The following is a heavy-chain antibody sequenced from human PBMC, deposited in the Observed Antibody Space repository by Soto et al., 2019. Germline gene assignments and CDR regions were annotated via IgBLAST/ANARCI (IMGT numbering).Heavy chain of an antibody. Sequence: PGGSLRLSCAASGFTFSSYAMSWVRQAPGKGLEWVSAISGSGGSTYYADSVKGRFTISRDNSKNTLYLQMNSLRAEDTAVYYCAKDGGSSGSGYYYGMDVWGQGTTVTVS. CDR3: AKDGGSSGSGYYYGMDV. J-gene: IGHJ6*02. D-gene: IGHD6-6*01. CDR2: ISGSGGST. CDR1: GFTFSSYA. V-gene: IGHV3-23*01.